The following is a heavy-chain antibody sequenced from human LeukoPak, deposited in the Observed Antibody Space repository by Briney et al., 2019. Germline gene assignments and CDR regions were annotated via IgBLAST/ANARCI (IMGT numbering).Heavy chain of an antibody. CDR3: ARGRYNWRGEGENWFDP. D-gene: IGHD1-20*01. CDR2: ISSGSSYI. Sequence: GGSLRLSCASSGFSFSSYSMNWVRQAPGKGLEWVSCISSGSSYIYEADSVKGRFTISRDNAKNSLYLQMNSLRAEDTAVYYCARGRYNWRGEGENWFDPWGQGTLVSVSS. V-gene: IGHV3-21*01. CDR1: GFSFSSYS. J-gene: IGHJ5*02.